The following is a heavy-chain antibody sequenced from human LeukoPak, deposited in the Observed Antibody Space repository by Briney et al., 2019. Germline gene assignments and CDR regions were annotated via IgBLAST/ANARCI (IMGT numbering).Heavy chain of an antibody. V-gene: IGHV3-74*01. Sequence: GGSLRLSCAASGFSFSNYWMHWVRQVPGKGLVWVSRIRSDGSTTDYADSVKGRFTISRDNAKNTLYLQMNSLRDEDTAVYYCAKDSHWILFDDWGQGTLVTVSS. CDR2: IRSDGSTT. CDR1: GFSFSNYW. CDR3: AKDSHWILFDD. J-gene: IGHJ4*02. D-gene: IGHD2-2*03.